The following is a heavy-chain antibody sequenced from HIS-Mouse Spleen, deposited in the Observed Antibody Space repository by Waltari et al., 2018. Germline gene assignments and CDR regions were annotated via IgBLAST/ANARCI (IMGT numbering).Heavy chain of an antibody. CDR3: AKDRGSPLYFDY. V-gene: IGHV3-30*18. Sequence: QVQLVESGGGVVQPGRSLRLSGAAAGLTLSRYGRHWVRQATGKGLEWVAVISYDGSNKYYADSVKGRFTISRDNSKNTLYLQMNSLRAEDTAVYYCAKDRGSPLYFDYWGQGTLVTVSS. CDR1: GLTLSRYG. CDR2: ISYDGSNK. J-gene: IGHJ4*02. D-gene: IGHD1-26*01.